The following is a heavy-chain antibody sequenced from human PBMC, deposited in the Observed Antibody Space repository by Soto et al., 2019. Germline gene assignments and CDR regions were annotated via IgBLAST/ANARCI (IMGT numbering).Heavy chain of an antibody. J-gene: IGHJ6*02. CDR3: ATFTTSGAPQGGLAV. Sequence: PGESLRIYCQGSGFSFHNNWIAWVRHMPGKGLGWMGSIYPGDADTRYSPSLQGQVTFSADRSVSSAYLQWSSLKASDTAMYYCATFTTSGAPQGGLAVWGQGTSVTVSS. D-gene: IGHD3-22*01. CDR2: IYPGDADT. CDR1: GFSFHNNW. V-gene: IGHV5-51*01.